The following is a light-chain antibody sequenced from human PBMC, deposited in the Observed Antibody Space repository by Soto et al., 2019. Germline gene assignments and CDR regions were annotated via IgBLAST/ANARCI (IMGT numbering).Light chain of an antibody. V-gene: IGKV1-39*01. CDR2: GAN. CDR3: QQSYTTPLT. J-gene: IGKJ4*01. Sequence: DIQMTQSPSSLSASVGDRVTITCRASQSISYDLNWYQQKPGKAPRLLIYGANSLESGVPLRFSGSXSRTDFTLTINNLQPEDFATYYCQQSYTTPLTFGGGTKVDIK. CDR1: QSISYD.